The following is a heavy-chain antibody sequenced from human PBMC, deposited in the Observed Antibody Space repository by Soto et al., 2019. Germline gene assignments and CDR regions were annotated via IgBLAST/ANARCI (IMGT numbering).Heavy chain of an antibody. V-gene: IGHV4-4*07. D-gene: IGHD6-13*01. CDR2: IYTSRNT. CDR1: GGSMSSYY. CDR3: ASGGAAGVDYGMDV. J-gene: IGHJ6*02. Sequence: SETLSLTFTVSGGSMSSYYWSWIRQPAGKGLEWIGRIYTSRNTNYNPSLKSRLTMSVDTSKKQFSLRLTSVTAADTAVYYCASGGAAGVDYGMDVWGQGTTVSVSS.